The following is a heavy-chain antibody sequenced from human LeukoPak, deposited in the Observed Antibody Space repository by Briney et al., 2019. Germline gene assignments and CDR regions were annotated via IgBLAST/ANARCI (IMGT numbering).Heavy chain of an antibody. V-gene: IGHV3-7*03. CDR3: AKDFSCNY. CDR2: IKQDGSEK. D-gene: IGHD3-3*01. CDR1: GFTFSSYW. J-gene: IGHJ4*02. Sequence: GESLRLSCAASGFTFSSYWMSWVRQAPGKGLEWVANIKQDGSEKYYVDSVKGRFTISRDNSKNTLHLQMNSLRAEDTAVYYCAKDFSCNYWGQGTLVTVSS.